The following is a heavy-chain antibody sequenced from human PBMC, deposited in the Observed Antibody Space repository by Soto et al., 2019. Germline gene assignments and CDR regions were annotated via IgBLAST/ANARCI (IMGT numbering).Heavy chain of an antibody. CDR1: GYTFTSYD. J-gene: IGHJ6*02. CDR2: MNPNSGNT. CDR3: AREKTSYGMDV. V-gene: IGHV1-8*01. Sequence: QVQLVQSGAEVKKPGASVKVSCKASGYTFTSYDINWVRQATGQGLEWMGWMNPNSGNTGYAQKFEXXVTMTRTTSISTAYMALSSLRSEDTAVYYCAREKTSYGMDVWGQGTTVTVSS.